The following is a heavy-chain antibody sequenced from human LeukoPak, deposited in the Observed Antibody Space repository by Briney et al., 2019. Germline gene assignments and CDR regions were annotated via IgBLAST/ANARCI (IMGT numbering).Heavy chain of an antibody. J-gene: IGHJ4*02. V-gene: IGHV3-23*01. Sequence: GGSLRLSCAASGFTFSSYAMSWVRQAPGRGLEWVSGISGSGGSTYYADSVKGRFTISRDNSKNTLYLQMNSLRAEDTAVYYWARAPWGGFIYFFDYGGQEPLVPFSS. CDR3: ARAPWGGFIYFFDY. CDR2: ISGSGGST. CDR1: GFTFSSYA. D-gene: IGHD3-16*02.